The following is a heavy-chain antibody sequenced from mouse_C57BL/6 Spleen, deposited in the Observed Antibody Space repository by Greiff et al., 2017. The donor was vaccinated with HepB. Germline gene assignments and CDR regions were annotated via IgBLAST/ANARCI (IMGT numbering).Heavy chain of an antibody. V-gene: IGHV1-61*01. CDR2: IYPSDSET. Sequence: QVQLKQPGAELVRPGSSVKLSCKASGYTFTSYWMDWVKQRPGQGLEWIGNIYPSDSETHYNQKFKDKATLTVDKSSSTAYMQLSSLTSEDSAVYYCARLGTKAGLAYWGQGTLVTVSA. CDR1: GYTFTSYW. J-gene: IGHJ3*01. D-gene: IGHD2-13*01. CDR3: ARLGTKAGLAY.